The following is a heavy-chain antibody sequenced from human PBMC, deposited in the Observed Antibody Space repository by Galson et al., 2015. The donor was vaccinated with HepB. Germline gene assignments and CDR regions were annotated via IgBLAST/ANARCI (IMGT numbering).Heavy chain of an antibody. J-gene: IGHJ4*02. V-gene: IGHV4-34*01. CDR3: ARVLRIVAHYFDY. CDR2: INHSGST. CDR1: GGSFSGYY. Sequence: ETLSLTCAVYGGSFSGYYWSWIRQPPGKGLEWIGEINHSGSTNYNPSLKSRVTISVGTSKNQFSLKLSSVTAADTAVYYCARVLRIVAHYFDYWGQGTLVTVSS. D-gene: IGHD5-12*01.